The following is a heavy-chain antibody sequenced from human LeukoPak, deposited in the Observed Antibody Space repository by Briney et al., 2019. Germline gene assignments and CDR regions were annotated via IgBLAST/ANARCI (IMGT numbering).Heavy chain of an antibody. Sequence: PGGSLRLSCAAFGVTFSSIYMSWVRQAPGKGLEWVSVIYSGGSTYYADSVKGRFTISRDNSKNTLYLQMNSLRAEDTAVYYCERGGPRHPLGYWGQGTLVTVSP. CDR2: IYSGGST. D-gene: IGHD3-10*01. V-gene: IGHV3-53*01. CDR1: GVTFSSIY. CDR3: ERGGPRHPLGY. J-gene: IGHJ4*02.